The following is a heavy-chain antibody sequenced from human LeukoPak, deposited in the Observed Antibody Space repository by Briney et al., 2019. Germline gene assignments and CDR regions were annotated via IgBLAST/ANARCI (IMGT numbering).Heavy chain of an antibody. CDR3: ATAWPHITMVRGVTHSIYGMDV. CDR2: FDPEDGET. D-gene: IGHD3-10*01. J-gene: IGHJ6*02. V-gene: IGHV1-24*01. Sequence: GASVKVSCKVSGYTLTELSMHWVRQAPGKGLEWMGGFDPEDGETIYAQKFQGRVTMTEDTSTDTAYMELSSLRSEDTAVYYCATAWPHITMVRGVTHSIYGMDVWGQGTTVTVSS. CDR1: GYTLTELS.